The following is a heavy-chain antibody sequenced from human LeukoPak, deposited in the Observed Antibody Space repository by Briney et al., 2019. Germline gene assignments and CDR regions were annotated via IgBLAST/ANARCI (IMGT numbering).Heavy chain of an antibody. Sequence: GGSLRLSCTASGFIFSSYGMHWVRQAPGKRLEWVAFIQFDESETHYGDSVKGRFSISRDISKNTLYLQMNSLRAEDTALYYSARVRVAYGSGSYFNSFFEYWGQGTLVTVSS. J-gene: IGHJ4*02. V-gene: IGHV3-30*02. CDR1: GFIFSSYG. CDR3: ARVRVAYGSGSYFNSFFEY. D-gene: IGHD3-10*01. CDR2: IQFDESET.